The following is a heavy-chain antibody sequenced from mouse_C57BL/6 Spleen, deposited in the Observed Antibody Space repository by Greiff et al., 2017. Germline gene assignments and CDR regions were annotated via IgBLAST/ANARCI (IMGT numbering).Heavy chain of an antibody. Sequence: LEESGAELVKPGASVKLSCKASGYTFTEYTIHWVKQRSGQGLEWIGWFYPGSGSIKYNEKFKDKATLTADKSSSTVYMELSRLTSEDSAVYFCARHHITTVVAYYFDYWGQGTTLTVSS. V-gene: IGHV1-62-2*01. CDR1: GYTFTEYT. CDR3: ARHHITTVVAYYFDY. D-gene: IGHD1-1*01. J-gene: IGHJ2*01. CDR2: FYPGSGSI.